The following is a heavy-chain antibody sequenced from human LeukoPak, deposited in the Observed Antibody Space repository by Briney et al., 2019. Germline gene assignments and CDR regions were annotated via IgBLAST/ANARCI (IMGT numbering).Heavy chain of an antibody. CDR2: IKQDGSEK. CDR3: VRGYTAPVY. V-gene: IGHV3-7*01. J-gene: IGHJ4*02. CDR1: GFTVSSNY. D-gene: IGHD1-14*01. Sequence: GGSLRLSCAASGFTVSSNYMSWVRQAPGKGLEWVATIKQDGSEKYYVDSVKGRLTISRDNAKNSLYLQMNSLRAEDTAVYYCVRGYTAPVYWGQGTLVTVSS.